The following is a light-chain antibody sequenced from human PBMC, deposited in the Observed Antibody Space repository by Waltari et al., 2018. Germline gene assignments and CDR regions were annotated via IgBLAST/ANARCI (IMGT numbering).Light chain of an antibody. J-gene: IGKJ4*01. CDR1: QSVSSY. CDR2: DAS. Sequence: EIVLTQSPATLSLSPGERATLSCRASQSVSSYLAWYQQTPGQAPRLLIYDASNRATGIPARFSGSGSGTDFTLTISSLEPEDFAVYYCQQRSNWPLLTVGGGTKVEIK. V-gene: IGKV3-11*01. CDR3: QQRSNWPLLT.